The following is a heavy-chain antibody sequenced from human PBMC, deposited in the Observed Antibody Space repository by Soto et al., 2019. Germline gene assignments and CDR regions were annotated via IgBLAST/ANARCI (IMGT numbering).Heavy chain of an antibody. Sequence: QVQLQESGPGLVKPSGTLSLTCAVSGGSISSSNWWSWVRQPPGKGLEWIGEIYDSGSTNYNPSLKCRVTISVDKSQNQFSLTLSSVTAADTGVYYWARWGVLVRGLIWGQGTLVTVSS. J-gene: IGHJ4*02. CDR2: IYDSGST. CDR3: ARWGVLVRGLI. D-gene: IGHD3-10*01. V-gene: IGHV4-4*02. CDR1: GGSISSSNW.